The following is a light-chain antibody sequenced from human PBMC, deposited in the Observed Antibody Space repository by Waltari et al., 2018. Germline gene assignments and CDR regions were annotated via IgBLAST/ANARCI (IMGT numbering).Light chain of an antibody. CDR2: WAS. V-gene: IGKV4-1*01. Sequence: DIVMTQSPESLAVSLGERATIPCKSSQSVLHSSNNKNYFAWYQKNPGQPPKLLIYWASTRKSGVPDRFSGSGSGTDFTLTISSLQAEDVAVYYCQQFQSHLRTFGQGTKVEIK. CDR1: QSVLHSSNNKNY. CDR3: QQFQSHLRT. J-gene: IGKJ1*01.